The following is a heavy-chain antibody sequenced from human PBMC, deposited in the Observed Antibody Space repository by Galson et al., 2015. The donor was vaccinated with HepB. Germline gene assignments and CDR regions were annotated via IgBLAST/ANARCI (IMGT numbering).Heavy chain of an antibody. Sequence: SLRLSCAASGFTSSSYWMSWVRQAPGKGLEWVANIKQEGSEKNYVDSVKGRFTISRDDAKNSLYLQMNSLRAEDTAVYYCARVRNYYDSSGPTDAFDIWGQGTMVTVSS. J-gene: IGHJ3*02. CDR2: IKQEGSEK. CDR1: GFTSSSYW. D-gene: IGHD3-22*01. V-gene: IGHV3-7*01. CDR3: ARVRNYYDSSGPTDAFDI.